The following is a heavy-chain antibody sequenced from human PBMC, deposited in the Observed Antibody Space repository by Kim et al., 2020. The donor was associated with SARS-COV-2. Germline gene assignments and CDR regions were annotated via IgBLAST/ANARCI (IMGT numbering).Heavy chain of an antibody. Sequence: SVKVYCKASGGTFSSYAISWVRQAPGQGLEWMGGIIPIFGTANYAQKFQGRVKITADESTSTAYMELSSLRSEDTAVYYCARGGGNFYYYYYMDVWGKGTTVTVSS. J-gene: IGHJ6*03. CDR3: ARGGGNFYYYYYMDV. CDR1: GGTFSSYA. CDR2: IIPIFGTA. D-gene: IGHD2-21*02. V-gene: IGHV1-69*13.